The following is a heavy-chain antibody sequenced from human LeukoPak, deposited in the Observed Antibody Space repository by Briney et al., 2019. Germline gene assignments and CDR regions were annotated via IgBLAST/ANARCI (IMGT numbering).Heavy chain of an antibody. CDR1: GYTFTGYY. CDR2: INPNSGGT. CDR3: VSYYFDF. V-gene: IGHV1-2*02. Sequence: ASVKVSCKASGYTFTGYYIHWVRQAPGQGLEWMGWINPNSGGTNYAQKFQGRVTMTRDTSINTAYMELSRPRSHDTAMFYCVSYYFDFWGQGTLVTVSS. J-gene: IGHJ4*02.